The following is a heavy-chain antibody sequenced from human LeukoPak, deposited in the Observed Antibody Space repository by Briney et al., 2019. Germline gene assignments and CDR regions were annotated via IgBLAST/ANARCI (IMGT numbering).Heavy chain of an antibody. V-gene: IGHV3-11*01. CDR1: GFTFSDYY. Sequence: GGSLRLSCAASGFTFSDYYMSWIRQAPGKGLEWVSYISSSGSTIYYADSVKGRFTISRDNAKNSLYLQMNSLRAEDTAVYYCARDDWNEPGDAFDIWGQGTMVTVSS. CDR3: ARDDWNEPGDAFDI. CDR2: ISSSGSTI. J-gene: IGHJ3*02. D-gene: IGHD1-1*01.